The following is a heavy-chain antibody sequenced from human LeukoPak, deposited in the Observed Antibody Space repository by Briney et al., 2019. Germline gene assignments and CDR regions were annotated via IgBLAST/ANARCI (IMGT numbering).Heavy chain of an antibody. CDR1: GFHFRWFR. D-gene: IGHD3-22*01. Sequence: GGAPGPSFAALGFHFRWFRMNRVRPAPGKGAGGVSSNSSSSSYIYYADSVKGRFTISRDNAKNSLYLQMNSLRAEDTAVYYCARRMDTYDSSGAYYGMDVWGQGTTVTVSS. CDR3: ARRMDTYDSSGAYYGMDV. CDR2: NSSSSSYI. J-gene: IGHJ6*02. V-gene: IGHV3-21*01.